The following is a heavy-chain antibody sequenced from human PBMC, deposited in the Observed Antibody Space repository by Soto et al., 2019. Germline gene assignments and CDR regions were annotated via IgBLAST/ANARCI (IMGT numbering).Heavy chain of an antibody. J-gene: IGHJ6*02. CDR1: GGTFSSYA. CDR3: ARFGSGWYGPDV. D-gene: IGHD6-19*01. V-gene: IGHV1-69*13. CDR2: IIPIFGTA. Sequence: SVKVSCKASGGTFSSYAISWVRQAPGQGLEWMGGIIPIFGTANYAQKFQGRVTITADESTSTAYMELSSLRSEDTAVYYCARFGSGWYGPDVWGQGTTVTVSS.